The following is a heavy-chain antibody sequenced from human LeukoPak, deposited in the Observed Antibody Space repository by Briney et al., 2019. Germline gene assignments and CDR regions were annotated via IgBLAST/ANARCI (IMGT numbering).Heavy chain of an antibody. V-gene: IGHV3-48*02. CDR3: VRDWSWAFDN. J-gene: IGHJ3*02. CDR1: GFTFRCYA. CDR2: IRTDSEGGT. Sequence: PGGSLPLSSAPSGFTFRCYALHWVRQAPGKGLEWVSNIRTDSEGGTYYADSVKGRFTISRDNARNSLYLEMNSLRDDDTAIYYCVRDWSWAFDNWGQGTVVTVSS.